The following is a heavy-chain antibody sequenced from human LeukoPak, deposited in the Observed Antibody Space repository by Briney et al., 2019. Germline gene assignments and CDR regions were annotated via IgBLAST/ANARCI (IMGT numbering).Heavy chain of an antibody. CDR3: ARDPVPAAID. CDR1: GFTFSSYS. Sequence: PGGSLRLSCAASGFTFSSYSMNWVRQAPGRGLEWVSSISSSSSYIYYADSVKGRFTISRDNAKNSLYLQMNSLRAEDTAVYYCARDPVPAAIDWGQGTLVTVSS. CDR2: ISSSSSYI. J-gene: IGHJ4*02. V-gene: IGHV3-21*01. D-gene: IGHD2-2*01.